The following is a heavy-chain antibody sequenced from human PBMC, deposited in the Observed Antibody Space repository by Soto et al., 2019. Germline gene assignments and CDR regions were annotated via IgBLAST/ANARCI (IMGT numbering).Heavy chain of an antibody. CDR3: ARDYYGSGSYLYYYYYGMDV. Sequence: GSLRLSCAASGFTFSSYAMHWVRQAPGKGLEWVAVISYDGSNKYYADSVKGRFTISRDNSKNTLYLQMNSLRAEDTAVYYCARDYYGSGSYLYYYYYGMDVWGQGTTVTVSS. V-gene: IGHV3-30-3*01. CDR2: ISYDGSNK. D-gene: IGHD3-10*01. J-gene: IGHJ6*02. CDR1: GFTFSSYA.